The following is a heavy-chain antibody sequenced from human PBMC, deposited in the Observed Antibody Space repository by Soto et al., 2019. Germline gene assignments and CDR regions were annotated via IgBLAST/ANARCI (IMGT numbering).Heavy chain of an antibody. CDR2: IYPGDSDT. CDR1: GYSFTSYW. Sequence: GESLKISCKGSGYSFTSYWIGWLRQMPGKGLEWMGIIYPGDSDTRYSPSFQGQVTISADKSISTAYLQWSSLKASDTAMYYCARQITIFGVVIIPGGMDVWGQGTTVTVS. J-gene: IGHJ6*02. CDR3: ARQITIFGVVIIPGGMDV. V-gene: IGHV5-51*01. D-gene: IGHD3-3*01.